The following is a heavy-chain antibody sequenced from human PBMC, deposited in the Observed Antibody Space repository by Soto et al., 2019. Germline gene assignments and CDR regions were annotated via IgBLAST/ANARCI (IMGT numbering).Heavy chain of an antibody. D-gene: IGHD2-8*01. CDR2: IIPIFGTA. J-gene: IGHJ6*02. Sequence: WASVKVSCKASGGTFSSYAISWVRQAPGQGLEWMGGIIPIFGTANYAQKFQGRVTITADKSTSTAYMELSSLRSEDTAVYHCARGRVGVSAYYYGMDVWGQGTTVTVSS. CDR3: ARGRVGVSAYYYGMDV. CDR1: GGTFSSYA. V-gene: IGHV1-69*06.